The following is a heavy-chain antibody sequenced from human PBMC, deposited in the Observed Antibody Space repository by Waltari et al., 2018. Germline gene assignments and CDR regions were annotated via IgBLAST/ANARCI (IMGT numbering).Heavy chain of an antibody. D-gene: IGHD3-22*01. CDR3: AREGYYDSSGCLGY. CDR1: GYSISSGYY. CDR2: IYHSGST. V-gene: IGHV4-38-2*02. Sequence: QVQLQESGPGLVKPSETLSLTCAVSGYSISSGYYWGWIRQPPGKGLEWIGSIYHSGSTYYNPSLKSRVTISVDTSKNQFSLKLSSVTAADTAVYYCAREGYYDSSGCLGYWGQGTLVTVSS. J-gene: IGHJ4*02.